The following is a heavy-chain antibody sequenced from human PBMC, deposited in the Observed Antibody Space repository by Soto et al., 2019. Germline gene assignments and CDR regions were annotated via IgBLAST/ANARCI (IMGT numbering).Heavy chain of an antibody. CDR2: IIPIFGTA. CDR1: GGTFSSYA. V-gene: IGHV1-69*13. CDR3: AREGGYDILTGYWCWFDP. J-gene: IGHJ5*02. D-gene: IGHD3-9*01. Sequence: ASVKVSCKASGGTFSSYAISWVRQAPGQGLEWMGRIIPIFGTANYAQKFQGRVTITADESTSTAYMELSSLRSEDTAVYYCAREGGYDILTGYWCWFDPWRQGTLVTVSS.